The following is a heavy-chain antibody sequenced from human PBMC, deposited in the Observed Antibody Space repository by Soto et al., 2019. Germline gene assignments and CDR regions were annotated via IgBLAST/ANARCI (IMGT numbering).Heavy chain of an antibody. J-gene: IGHJ6*02. Sequence: GGSLRLSCAASGFTFSNYGMHWVRQAPGKGLEWVALISDDGSNKYYADSMKGRFTMSRDNSKRTLYLQMSILRVEDTAVYYCTKRRNVLRFLEWSSGMEVWGQGTTVTVSS. CDR3: TKRRNVLRFLEWSSGMEV. CDR1: GFTFSNYG. CDR2: ISDDGSNK. D-gene: IGHD3-3*01. V-gene: IGHV3-30*18.